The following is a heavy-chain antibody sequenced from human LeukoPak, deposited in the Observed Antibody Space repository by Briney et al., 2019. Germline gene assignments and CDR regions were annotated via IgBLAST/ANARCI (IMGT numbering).Heavy chain of an antibody. CDR3: ARDGDYYDSSGYPRD. Sequence: GGSLRLSCAASEFTFSGYTMNWVRQAPGKGLEWVSYISPDSTEIYYADSVKGRFTISRDNSKNTLYLQMNSLRAEDTAVYYCARDGDYYDSSGYPRDWGQGTLVTVSS. D-gene: IGHD3-22*01. V-gene: IGHV3-21*05. J-gene: IGHJ4*02. CDR2: ISPDSTEI. CDR1: EFTFSGYT.